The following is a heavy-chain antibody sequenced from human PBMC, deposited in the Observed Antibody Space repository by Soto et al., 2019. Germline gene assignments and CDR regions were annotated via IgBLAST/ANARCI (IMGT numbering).Heavy chain of an antibody. D-gene: IGHD7-27*01. Sequence: PWGSLRLSCAASGFTFSTYAMSWVRQAPGKGLELVSSISSTVRITYYADSVKGRFTIPRDNSKNTLYLQMNSLRAEDTALYYCAKGRVDGDGTGDAFDIWGHGPTVTGSS. J-gene: IGHJ3*02. V-gene: IGHV3-23*01. CDR3: AKGRVDGDGTGDAFDI. CDR2: ISSTVRIT. CDR1: GFTFSTYA.